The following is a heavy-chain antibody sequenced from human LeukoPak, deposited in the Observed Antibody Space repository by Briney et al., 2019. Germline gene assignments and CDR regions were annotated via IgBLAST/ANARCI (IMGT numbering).Heavy chain of an antibody. CDR1: GYTFTSYD. Sequence: ASVKVSCKASGYTFTSYDINWVRQATGQGLEWMGWMNPNSGNTGYAQKFQGRVTMTRDTSISTAYMELSRLRSDDTAVYYCAAYGSGSRLLDYWGQGTLVTVSS. J-gene: IGHJ4*02. CDR2: MNPNSGNT. D-gene: IGHD3-10*01. V-gene: IGHV1-8*01. CDR3: AAYGSGSRLLDY.